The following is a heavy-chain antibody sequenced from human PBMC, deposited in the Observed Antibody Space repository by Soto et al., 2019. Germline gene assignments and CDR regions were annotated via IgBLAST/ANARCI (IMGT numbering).Heavy chain of an antibody. J-gene: IGHJ5*02. CDR3: ARERRTVLRYFDWLRETNWFDP. CDR2: ISYDGSNK. V-gene: IGHV3-30-3*01. D-gene: IGHD3-9*01. Sequence: GGSLRLSCAASGFTFSSYAMHWVRQAPGKGLEWVAVISYDGSNKYYADSVKGRFTISRDNSKNTLYLQMNSLRAEDTAVYYCARERRTVLRYFDWLRETNWFDPWGQGTLVTVSS. CDR1: GFTFSSYA.